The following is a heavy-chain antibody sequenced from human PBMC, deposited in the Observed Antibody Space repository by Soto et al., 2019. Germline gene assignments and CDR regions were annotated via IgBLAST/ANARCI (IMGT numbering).Heavy chain of an antibody. CDR1: GGTFSSYA. CDR3: ARDSGGTTVAFGMDV. J-gene: IGHJ6*02. V-gene: IGHV1-69*01. D-gene: IGHD4-17*01. Sequence: QVQLVQSGAEVKKPGSSVKVSCKASGGTFSSYAISWVRQAPGQGLEWMGGIIPIFGTANYSQKIKGRVTITADESTSTAYMELSSLSSEDTAVYYCARDSGGTTVAFGMDVWGQGTTVTVSS. CDR2: IIPIFGTA.